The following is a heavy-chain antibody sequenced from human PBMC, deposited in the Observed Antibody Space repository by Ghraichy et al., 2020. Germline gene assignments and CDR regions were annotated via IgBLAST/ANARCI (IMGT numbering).Heavy chain of an antibody. CDR2: ISGSGGST. D-gene: IGHD3-22*01. CDR3: ARDSPPTNRHYYFSSMDV. CDR1: GFTFSSYA. Sequence: GGSLRLSCAASGFTFSSYAMSWVRQAPGKGLEWVSAISGSGGSTYYADSVKGRFTVSRDNSKNTLYLQMSSLTGEDAAVYFWARDSPPTNRHYYFSSMDVWGRGTTVTVSS. J-gene: IGHJ6*04. V-gene: IGHV3-23*01.